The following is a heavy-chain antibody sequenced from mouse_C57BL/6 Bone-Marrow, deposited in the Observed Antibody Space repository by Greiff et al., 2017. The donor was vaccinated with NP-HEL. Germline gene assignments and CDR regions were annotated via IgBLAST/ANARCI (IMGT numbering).Heavy chain of an antibody. Sequence: EVKVVESGGGLVQPGGSLKLSCAASGLDFSRYWMSWVRRAPGKGLEWIGEINPDSSTINYAPSLKDKFIISRDNAKNTLYLQMSKVRSEDTALYYCASYYGSSPYYFDYWGQGTTLTVSS. J-gene: IGHJ2*01. CDR2: INPDSSTI. D-gene: IGHD1-1*01. CDR3: ASYYGSSPYYFDY. V-gene: IGHV4-1*01. CDR1: GLDFSRYW.